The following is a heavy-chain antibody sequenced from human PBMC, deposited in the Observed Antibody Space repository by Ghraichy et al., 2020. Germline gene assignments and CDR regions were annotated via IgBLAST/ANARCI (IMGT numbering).Heavy chain of an antibody. D-gene: IGHD4-17*01. CDR3: ARDLDYGDFHYYYGMDV. CDR2: ISGSSTYI. Sequence: VGSLRLSCAASAFTFSSSTMNWVRQAPGKGLEWVASISGSSTYIYYADSVKGRFTISRDNAKNSLYLQMNSLRADDTAVYYCARDLDYGDFHYYYGMDVWGQGTTVTVSS. V-gene: IGHV3-21*01. J-gene: IGHJ6*02. CDR1: AFTFSSST.